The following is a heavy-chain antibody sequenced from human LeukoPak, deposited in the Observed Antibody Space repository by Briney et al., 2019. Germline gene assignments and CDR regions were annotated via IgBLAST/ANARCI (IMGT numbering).Heavy chain of an antibody. CDR2: ISSSSSYI. CDR1: GFTFSSYS. Sequence: GGSLRLSCAASGFTFSSYSMNWVRQAPGKGLEWVSSISSSSSYIYYADSVKGRFTISRDNAKNSLYLQINSLRAEDTAVYYCARDGRYCSGGSCYFEGDAFDIWGQGTMVTVSS. V-gene: IGHV3-21*01. D-gene: IGHD2-15*01. CDR3: ARDGRYCSGGSCYFEGDAFDI. J-gene: IGHJ3*02.